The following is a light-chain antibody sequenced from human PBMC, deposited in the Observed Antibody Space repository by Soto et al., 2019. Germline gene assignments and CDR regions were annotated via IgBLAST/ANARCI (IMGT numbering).Light chain of an antibody. V-gene: IGLV2-8*01. CDR1: SSDVGGYDY. CDR2: EVN. Sequence: QSALTQPPSASGSPGQSVTISCAGTSSDVGGYDYVSWYQQHPGKAPKLIIYEVNKRPSGVPDRFSGSKSANTASLTVSGLQAEDEADYYCSSYAGSNNLRMFGGGTK. CDR3: SSYAGSNNLRM. J-gene: IGLJ3*02.